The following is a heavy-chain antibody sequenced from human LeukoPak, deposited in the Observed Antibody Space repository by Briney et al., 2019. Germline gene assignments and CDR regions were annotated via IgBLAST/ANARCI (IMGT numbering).Heavy chain of an antibody. CDR2: INAGNGNT. J-gene: IGHJ5*02. CDR1: GYTFTNYA. CDR3: ASGPDYYDSGSYLPS. D-gene: IGHD3-10*01. V-gene: IGHV1-3*01. Sequence: ASVKVSCKASGYTFTNYAMHWVRQAPGQRLEWMGWINAGNGNTKYSQKFQGRVTITGDTSASTAYIEVSSLRSEDTAVYYCASGPDYYDSGSYLPSWGQGTLVTVSS.